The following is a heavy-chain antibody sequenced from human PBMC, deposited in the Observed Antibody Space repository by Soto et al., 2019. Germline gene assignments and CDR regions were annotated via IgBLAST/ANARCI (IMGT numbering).Heavy chain of an antibody. D-gene: IGHD2-21*01. CDR3: ARHDWARFYGMDG. CDR2: IYYSGTT. Sequence: PSATLSLTCSCSGCYISTSYYWVWLRQPPGKGLEWIGSIYYSGTTYYNPSLKNRVTIFVDTSKSQFSLMLGSVTAADTAVYYCARHDWARFYGMDGWGQGTTVTVS. CDR1: GCYISTSYY. J-gene: IGHJ6*02. V-gene: IGHV4-39*01.